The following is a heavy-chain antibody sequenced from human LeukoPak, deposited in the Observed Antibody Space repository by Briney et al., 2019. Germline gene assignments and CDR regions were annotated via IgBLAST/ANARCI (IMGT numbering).Heavy chain of an antibody. CDR1: GFSFSSYG. D-gene: IGHD4-17*01. CDR3: ARPQDYGGAFDI. J-gene: IGHJ3*02. Sequence: GGSLRLSCAASGFSFSSYGMNWVRQAPGKGLEWVSYISSSSSTIYYADSVKGRFTISRDNAKNSLSLQMNSLRDEDTAVYYCARPQDYGGAFDIWGQGTMVTVSS. CDR2: ISSSSSTI. V-gene: IGHV3-48*02.